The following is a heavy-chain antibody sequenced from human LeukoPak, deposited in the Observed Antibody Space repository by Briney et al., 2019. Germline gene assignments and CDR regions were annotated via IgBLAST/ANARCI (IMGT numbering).Heavy chain of an antibody. D-gene: IGHD1-26*01. V-gene: IGHV4-59*01. Sequence: PSETLSLTCTVSGGSISSYYWSWLRQPPGKGLEWIGYIYYSGGTNYNPSLKSRVTISVDTSKNQFSLKLSSVTAADTAVYYCARYSGSYYDHDYWGQGTLVTVSS. J-gene: IGHJ4*02. CDR1: GGSISSYY. CDR2: IYYSGGT. CDR3: ARYSGSYYDHDY.